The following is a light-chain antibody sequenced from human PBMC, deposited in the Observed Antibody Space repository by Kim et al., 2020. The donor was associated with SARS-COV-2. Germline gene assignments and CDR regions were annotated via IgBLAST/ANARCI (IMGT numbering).Light chain of an antibody. J-gene: IGLJ3*02. CDR1: SSDVGNYNR. CDR3: SSFTSSDTWV. V-gene: IGLV2-18*02. Sequence: QSVLTQPPSVSGSPGQSVTISCTGTSSDVGNYNRVSWYQQPPGTAPKLMIYEVSSRPSGVPDRFSGSKSGNTASLTISGLQAEDEADYYCSSFTSSDTWVFGGGTQLTVL. CDR2: EVS.